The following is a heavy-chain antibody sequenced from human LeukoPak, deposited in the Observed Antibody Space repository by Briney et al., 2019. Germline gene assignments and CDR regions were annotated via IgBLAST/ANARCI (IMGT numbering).Heavy chain of an antibody. D-gene: IGHD1-1*01. CDR1: GFTFSSYA. CDR2: ISGSGGST. V-gene: IGHV3-23*01. CDR3: AKDERAPLFPDAFDI. J-gene: IGHJ3*02. Sequence: GGSLRLSCAASGFTFSSYAMSWVRQAPGKGLEWVSAISGSGGSTYYADSVKGRFTISRDNSKNTLYLQMNSQRAEDTAVYYCAKDERAPLFPDAFDIWGQGTMVTVSS.